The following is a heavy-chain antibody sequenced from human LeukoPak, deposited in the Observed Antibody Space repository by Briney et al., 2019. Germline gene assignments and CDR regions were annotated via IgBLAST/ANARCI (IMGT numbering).Heavy chain of an antibody. J-gene: IGHJ6*02. Sequence: ASVKVSCKASGHTFTSYGISWVRQAPGQGLEWMGWISAYNGNTNYAQKLQGRVTMTTDTSTSTAYMELRSLRSDDTAVYYCARDAGYCSGGSCYYYYGMDVWGQGTTVTVSS. V-gene: IGHV1-18*01. CDR2: ISAYNGNT. CDR3: ARDAGYCSGGSCYYYYGMDV. D-gene: IGHD2-15*01. CDR1: GHTFTSYG.